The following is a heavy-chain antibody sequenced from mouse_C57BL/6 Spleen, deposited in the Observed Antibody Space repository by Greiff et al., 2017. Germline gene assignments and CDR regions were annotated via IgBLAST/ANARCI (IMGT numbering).Heavy chain of an antibody. CDR3: ARDQGYYGYDENAMDY. CDR2: ISYDGSN. J-gene: IGHJ4*01. V-gene: IGHV3-6*01. CDR1: GYSITSGYY. D-gene: IGHD2-2*01. Sequence: ESGPGLVKPSQSLSLTCSVTGYSITSGYYWNWIRQFPGNKLEWMGYISYDGSNNYNPSLKNRISITRDTSKNQFFLKLNSVTTEDTATYYCARDQGYYGYDENAMDYWGQGTSVTVSS.